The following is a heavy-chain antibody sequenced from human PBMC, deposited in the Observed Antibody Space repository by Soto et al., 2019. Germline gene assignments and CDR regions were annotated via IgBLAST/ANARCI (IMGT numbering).Heavy chain of an antibody. J-gene: IGHJ5*02. CDR3: TTDIPGYSVEIFGVARPGP. CDR1: GFTFSNAW. CDR2: IKSKTDGGTT. Sequence: PGVSLRLSCAASGFTFSNAWMNWVRQAPGKGLEWVGRIKSKTDGGTTDYAAPVKGRFTISRDDSKNTLYLQMNSLKTEDTAVYYCTTDIPGYSVEIFGVARPGPWGQGTLVTVSS. D-gene: IGHD3-3*01. V-gene: IGHV3-15*07.